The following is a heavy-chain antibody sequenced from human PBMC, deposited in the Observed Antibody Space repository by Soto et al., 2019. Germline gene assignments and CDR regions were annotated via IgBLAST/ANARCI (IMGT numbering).Heavy chain of an antibody. J-gene: IGHJ4*02. V-gene: IGHV3-30-3*01. CDR1: GFTFSSYA. D-gene: IGHD3-22*01. Sequence: VGSLRLSCAASGFTFSSYAMHWVRQAPGKGLEWVAVISYDGSNKYYADSVKGRFTISRDNSKNTLYLQMNSLRAEDTAVYYCARDPITMIVVAGYFDYWGQGTLVTVS. CDR3: ARDPITMIVVAGYFDY. CDR2: ISYDGSNK.